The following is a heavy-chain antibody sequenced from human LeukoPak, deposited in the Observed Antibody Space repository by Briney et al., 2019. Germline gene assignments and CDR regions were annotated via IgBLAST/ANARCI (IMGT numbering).Heavy chain of an antibody. V-gene: IGHV1-46*01. J-gene: IGHJ4*02. D-gene: IGHD5-12*01. CDR3: ARDLFPSGYDSDYFDY. CDR1: GYTFTSYY. CDR2: INPSGGST. Sequence: GASVKVSCKASGYTFTSYYMHWVRQAPGQGLEWMGIINPSGGSTSYAQKFQGRVTMTRDTSTSTVYMELSSLRSEDTAVYYCARDLFPSGYDSDYFDYWGQGTLVTVSS.